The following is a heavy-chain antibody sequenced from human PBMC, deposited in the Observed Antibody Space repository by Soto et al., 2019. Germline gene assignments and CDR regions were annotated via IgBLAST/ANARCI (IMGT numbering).Heavy chain of an antibody. CDR3: AKDNVWGGYSYGQDPPFDY. CDR2: MSYDGSNK. V-gene: IGHV3-30*18. D-gene: IGHD5-18*01. CDR1: GFTFSSYG. J-gene: IGHJ4*02. Sequence: QVQLVESGGGVVQPGRSLRLSCAASGFTFSSYGMHWVRQAPGKGLEWVAVMSYDGSNKYYADSVKGRFTISRDNSKNTLYLQMNSLRAEDTAVYYCAKDNVWGGYSYGQDPPFDYWGQGTLVTVSS.